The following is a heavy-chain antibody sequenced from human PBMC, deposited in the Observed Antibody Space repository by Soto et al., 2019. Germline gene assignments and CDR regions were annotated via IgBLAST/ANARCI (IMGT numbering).Heavy chain of an antibody. J-gene: IGHJ4*02. CDR2: IIPIFGTA. CDR3: ARDGGYDLSRFDY. CDR1: GGTFSSYA. D-gene: IGHD5-12*01. V-gene: IGHV1-69*13. Sequence: SSVKDSCKGMGGTFSSYAISWVRQAPGQGLEWMGGIIPIFGTANYAQKFQGRVTITADESTSTAYMELSSMRSEDRAVYYCARDGGYDLSRFDYWGQGTLVTVSS.